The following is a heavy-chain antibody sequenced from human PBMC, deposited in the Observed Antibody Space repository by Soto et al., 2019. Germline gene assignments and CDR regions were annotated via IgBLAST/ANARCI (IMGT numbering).Heavy chain of an antibody. Sequence: EVQLVESGGGLVQPGGSLRLSCAASGFTFSSYWMSWVRQXPGKGLEWVANIKQDGSEKYYVDSVKGRFTISRDNAKNSLYLQMNSLRAEDTAVYYCAXDRGGDYPDYWGQGTLVTVSS. V-gene: IGHV3-7*01. D-gene: IGHD4-17*01. CDR2: IKQDGSEK. CDR1: GFTFSSYW. CDR3: AXDRGGDYPDY. J-gene: IGHJ4*02.